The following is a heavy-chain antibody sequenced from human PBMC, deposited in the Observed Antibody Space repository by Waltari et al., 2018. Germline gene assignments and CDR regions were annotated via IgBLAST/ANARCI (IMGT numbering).Heavy chain of an antibody. CDR3: AMGYGSGSYDY. CDR2: ISFDGSDK. CDR1: GFPFSTYA. D-gene: IGHD3-10*01. V-gene: IGHV3-30*03. J-gene: IGHJ4*02. Sequence: QVQLEESGGGVVQPGKSLRLSWAVSGFPFSTYAVHWVRQAPGKGLEWVAVISFDGSDKFYADSVKGRFTISRDNSKNTLYLQMNSLRAEDTAVYYCAMGYGSGSYDYWGQGSLVTVSS.